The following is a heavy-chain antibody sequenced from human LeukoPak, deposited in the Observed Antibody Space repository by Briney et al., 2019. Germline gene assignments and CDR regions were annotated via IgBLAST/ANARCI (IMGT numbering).Heavy chain of an antibody. CDR3: AKDIGPEYYYDSSGYDY. CDR2: ISWNSGSI. D-gene: IGHD3-22*01. CDR1: GFTFDDYA. Sequence: GGSLRLSCAASGFTFDDYAMHWVRQAPGKGLEWVSGISWNSGSIGYADSVKGRFTISRDNAKNSLYPQMNSLRAEDTALYYCAKDIGPEYYYDSSGYDYWGQGTLVTVSS. V-gene: IGHV3-9*01. J-gene: IGHJ4*02.